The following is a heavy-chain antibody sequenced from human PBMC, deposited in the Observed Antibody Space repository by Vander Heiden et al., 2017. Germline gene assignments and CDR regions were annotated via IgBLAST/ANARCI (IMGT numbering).Heavy chain of an antibody. CDR2: ISYDGSNK. V-gene: IGHV3-30-3*01. Sequence: QVQLVESGGGVVQPGRSLRLSCAASGFTFSSSAMHWVRQAPGKGLEWGAVISYDGSNKYYADSVKGRFTISRDNSKNTLYLQMNSLRAEDTAVYYCARHKHYYGSGSYLGWFDPWGQGTLVTVSS. CDR1: GFTFSSSA. J-gene: IGHJ5*02. CDR3: ARHKHYYGSGSYLGWFDP. D-gene: IGHD3-10*01.